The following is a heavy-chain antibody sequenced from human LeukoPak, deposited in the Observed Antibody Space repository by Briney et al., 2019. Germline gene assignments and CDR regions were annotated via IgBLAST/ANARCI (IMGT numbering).Heavy chain of an antibody. Sequence: SETLSLTCTVSGGSICSYYWSWIRQPPGKGLEWIGYIYYSGSTNYNPSLKSRVTISVDTSKNQFSLKLSSVTAADTAVYYCAGEGDYWHRFDYWGQGTLVTVSS. CDR3: AGEGDYWHRFDY. J-gene: IGHJ4*02. V-gene: IGHV4-59*01. CDR2: IYYSGST. CDR1: GGSICSYY. D-gene: IGHD4-17*01.